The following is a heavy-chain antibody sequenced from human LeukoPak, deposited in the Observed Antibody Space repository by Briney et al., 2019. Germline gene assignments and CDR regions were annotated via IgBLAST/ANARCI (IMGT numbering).Heavy chain of an antibody. D-gene: IGHD3-10*01. Sequence: PSETLSLTGTVSGAAITNNGWGWIRQPPGKGLNGIGYIYFIGSTTYNPPPKSRVTTFVATTKNQSSLKLSSVSAAETAVYFSAGCWGVQARPGHMDVWGKGTPVTVS. J-gene: IGHJ6*03. V-gene: IGHV4-59*01. CDR2: IYFIGST. CDR3: AGCWGVQARPGHMDV. CDR1: GAAITNNG.